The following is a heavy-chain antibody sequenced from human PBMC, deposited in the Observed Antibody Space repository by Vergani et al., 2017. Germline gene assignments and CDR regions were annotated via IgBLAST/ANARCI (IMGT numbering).Heavy chain of an antibody. V-gene: IGHV3-30*18. J-gene: IGHJ6*03. CDR3: AKDGRDCSGGSCLKGYMDV. CDR1: GFTFSRYG. Sequence: QVQLVESGGGVVQPGRSLRLSCAASGFTFSRYGMHWVRQAPGKGLECVAFISYDGSNTYYADSVKGRFTISRDNSKNTLYLQRNSLRDEDTAVYYCAKDGRDCSGGSCLKGYMDVWGKGTTVTVSS. D-gene: IGHD2-15*01. CDR2: ISYDGSNT.